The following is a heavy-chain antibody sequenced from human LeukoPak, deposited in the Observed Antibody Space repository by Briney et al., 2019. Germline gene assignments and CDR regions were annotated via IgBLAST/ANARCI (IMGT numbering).Heavy chain of an antibody. J-gene: IGHJ3*02. CDR3: ARDLRFIQPKVFDI. D-gene: IGHD3-3*01. V-gene: IGHV1-18*01. CDR2: ISAYNGNT. Sequence: ASVKVSCKASGYTFTSYGISWVRQAPGQGLEWMGWISAYNGNTNYARKLQGRVTMTTDTSTSTAYMELRSLRSDDTAVYYCARDLRFIQPKVFDIWGQGTMVTVSS. CDR1: GYTFTSYG.